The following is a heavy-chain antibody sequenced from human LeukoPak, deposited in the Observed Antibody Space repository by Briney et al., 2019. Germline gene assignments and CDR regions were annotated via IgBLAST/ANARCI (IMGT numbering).Heavy chain of an antibody. CDR1: GFTFSDYY. Sequence: GGSLRLSCAASGFTFSDYYMNWIRQTPGKGLEWISYISQSGRVVKYADSVEGRFTISRDNAKKSVNLEMNNLRVEDTAVYYCVKTARLADYWGQGTLVTVSS. V-gene: IGHV3-11*04. D-gene: IGHD6-6*01. J-gene: IGHJ4*02. CDR3: VKTARLADY. CDR2: ISQSGRVV.